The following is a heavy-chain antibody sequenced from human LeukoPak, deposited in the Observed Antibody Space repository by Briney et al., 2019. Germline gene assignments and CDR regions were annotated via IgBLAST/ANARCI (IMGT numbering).Heavy chain of an antibody. CDR3: AKDIIAAAGTRYHYYYYMDV. CDR2: ISYDGSNK. V-gene: IGHV3-30*18. Sequence: GGSLRLSCAASGFTFSSYGMHWVRQAPGKGLEWVAVISYDGSNKYYADSVKGRFTISRDNSKNTLYLQMNSLRAEDTAVYYCAKDIIAAAGTRYHYYYYMDVWGKGTTVTVSS. CDR1: GFTFSSYG. J-gene: IGHJ6*03. D-gene: IGHD6-13*01.